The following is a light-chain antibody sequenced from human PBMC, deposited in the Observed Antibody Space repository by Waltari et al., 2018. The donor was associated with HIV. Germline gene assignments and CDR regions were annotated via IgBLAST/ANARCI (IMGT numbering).Light chain of an antibody. CDR2: DAS. Sequence: DIQMSQSPYPLSASVGDSVTIPCRASQPVTYKVNWYQQKPGKAPKLLIYDASTVQAGVPSRFRGGGSGTHFTLTITSVQPDDYATYFCQQSYSYPLTFGPGTKVDV. CDR3: QQSYSYPLT. CDR1: QPVTYK. J-gene: IGKJ3*01. V-gene: IGKV1-39*01.